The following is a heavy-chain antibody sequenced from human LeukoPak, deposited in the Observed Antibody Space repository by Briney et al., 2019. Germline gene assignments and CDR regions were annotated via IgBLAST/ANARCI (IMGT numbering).Heavy chain of an antibody. D-gene: IGHD1-14*01. J-gene: IGHJ6*03. V-gene: IGHV3-33*01. CDR3: ARGAGGDYYIYIDV. CDR1: GFTFSNYA. CDR2: IWDDGSIK. Sequence: GGSPRLSCAASGFTFSNYAMHWVRQAPGKGLEWVAIIWDDGSIKDYADSVKGRFTISRDNSKNTLYLQMNSLRAEDTAVYFCARGAGGDYYIYIDVWGKGTTVTVSS.